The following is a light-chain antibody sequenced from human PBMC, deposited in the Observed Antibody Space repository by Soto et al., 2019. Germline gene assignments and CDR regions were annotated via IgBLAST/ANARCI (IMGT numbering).Light chain of an antibody. CDR2: SNN. Sequence: QSVLTQPHSTPGTPGQRATISCSGSSSNIGSKTVNWYQQLPGTAPKLLIYSNNQRPSGVPDRFSGSKSGTSASLAISGLQSEDEADYYCAAWDDSLNGVVFGGGTKLTVL. CDR3: AAWDDSLNGVV. V-gene: IGLV1-44*01. J-gene: IGLJ2*01. CDR1: SSNIGSKT.